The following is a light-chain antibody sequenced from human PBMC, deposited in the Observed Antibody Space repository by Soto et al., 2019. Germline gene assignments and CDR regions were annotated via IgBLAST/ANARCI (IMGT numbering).Light chain of an antibody. CDR3: LQYNNWPRT. V-gene: IGKV3-15*01. Sequence: EIVMTQSPATLSVSPGERATLSCRASQSVSSDLAWYHQKPGQAPRLLIYGASTRATGIPARFSGSGSGTEFTLTINSLQSEDFAVYYCLQYNNWPRTFGQGNKVEIK. CDR2: GAS. CDR1: QSVSSD. J-gene: IGKJ1*01.